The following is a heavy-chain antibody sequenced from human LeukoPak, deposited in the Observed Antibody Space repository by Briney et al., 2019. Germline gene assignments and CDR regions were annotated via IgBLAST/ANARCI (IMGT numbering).Heavy chain of an antibody. J-gene: IGHJ6*02. CDR3: ASSGYSGYDGLGYYYGMDV. Sequence: PGGSLRLSCAASGFSFSDCYMNWIRQAPGKGLEWVSYISSSSGYTNYADSVKGRFTISRDNAKNSLYLQMNSLRAEDTAVYYCASSGYSGYDGLGYYYGMDVWGQGTTVTVSS. V-gene: IGHV3-11*06. D-gene: IGHD5-12*01. CDR1: GFSFSDCY. CDR2: ISSSSGYT.